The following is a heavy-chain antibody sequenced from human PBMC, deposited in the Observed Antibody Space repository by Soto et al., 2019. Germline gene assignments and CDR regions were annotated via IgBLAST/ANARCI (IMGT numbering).Heavy chain of an antibody. CDR2: INTNGVNT. CDR1: GFTFSSYA. CDR3: ARGRVEDSSGWATYFDY. Sequence: PGGSLRLSCAASGFTFSSYAMIWVRQAPGKGLEYVSAINTNGVNTFYAKSVKGRFTISRDNSKNTMYLQMGSLRAEDMAVYYCARGRVEDSSGWATYFDYWGQGTLVTVSS. D-gene: IGHD6-19*01. V-gene: IGHV3-64*01. J-gene: IGHJ4*02.